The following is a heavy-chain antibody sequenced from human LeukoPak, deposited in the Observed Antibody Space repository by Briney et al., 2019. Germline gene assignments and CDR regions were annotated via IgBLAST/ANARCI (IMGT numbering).Heavy chain of an antibody. Sequence: GGSLRLSCAASGFTFSRHWMSWVRQAPGKGLEWVGNIKEDGTEGYYVDSVKGRFTISRDNARNSLYLQMNSLKAEDTAIYYCARGGFWGQGTLVTVSS. CDR1: GFTFSRHW. CDR2: IKEDGTEG. V-gene: IGHV3-7*04. CDR3: ARGGF. J-gene: IGHJ4*02. D-gene: IGHD3-10*01.